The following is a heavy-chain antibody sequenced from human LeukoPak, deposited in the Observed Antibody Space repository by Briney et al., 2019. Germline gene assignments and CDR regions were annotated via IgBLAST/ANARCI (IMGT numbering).Heavy chain of an antibody. J-gene: IGHJ6*02. CDR1: GVSISSHY. CDR2: IYYSGST. Sequence: MPSETLSLTCTVSGVSISSHYWSWIRQPPGEGLEWIGYIYYSGSTKYNPSLKGRVTLSVDTSKYQLSLELTSMTAADTAVYYCARHLRGSLTAIYYQYGLDVWGQGTTVTISS. CDR3: ARHLRGSLTAIYYQYGLDV. D-gene: IGHD2-21*02. V-gene: IGHV4-59*08.